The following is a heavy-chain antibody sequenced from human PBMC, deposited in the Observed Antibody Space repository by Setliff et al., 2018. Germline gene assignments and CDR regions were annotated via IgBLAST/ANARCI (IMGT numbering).Heavy chain of an antibody. CDR2: MNPNSGNT. J-gene: IGHJ3*02. D-gene: IGHD2-2*01. CDR1: GYTFASYD. Sequence: RASVKVSCKASGYTFASYDINWVRQATGQGLEWMGWMNPNSGNTGYAQKFQGRVTMTRNTSISTAYMELSSLRSEDTAVYYCARGAVPGGVSAFDIWGQGTMVTVSS. CDR3: ARGAVPGGVSAFDI. V-gene: IGHV1-8*02.